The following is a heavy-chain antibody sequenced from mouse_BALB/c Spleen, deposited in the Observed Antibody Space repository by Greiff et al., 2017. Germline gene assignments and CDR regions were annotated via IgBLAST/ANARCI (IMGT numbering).Heavy chain of an antibody. Sequence: EVKLVESGPSLVKPSQTLSLTCSVTGDSITSGYWNWIRKFPGNKLEYMGYISYSGSTYYNPSLKSRISITRDTSKNQYYLQLNSVTTEDTATYYCARGNGVRDWYFDVWGAGTTVTVSS. CDR2: ISYSGST. CDR1: GDSITSGY. V-gene: IGHV3-8*02. D-gene: IGHD2-14*01. CDR3: ARGNGVRDWYFDV. J-gene: IGHJ1*01.